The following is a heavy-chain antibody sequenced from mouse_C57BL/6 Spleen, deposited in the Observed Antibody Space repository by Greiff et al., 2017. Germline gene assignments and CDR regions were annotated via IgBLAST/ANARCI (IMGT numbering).Heavy chain of an antibody. J-gene: IGHJ2*01. D-gene: IGHD1-1*01. CDR3: ALTTVVAHFDY. CDR1: GYAFSSSW. Sequence: QVQLQQPGPELVKPGASVKISCKASGYAFSSSWMNWVKQRPGKGLEWIGRIYPGDGDTNYNGKFKGKATLTADKSTSTAYMQLSSLTSEDSAVYFCALTTVVAHFDYWGQGTTLTVSS. V-gene: IGHV1-82*01. CDR2: IYPGDGDT.